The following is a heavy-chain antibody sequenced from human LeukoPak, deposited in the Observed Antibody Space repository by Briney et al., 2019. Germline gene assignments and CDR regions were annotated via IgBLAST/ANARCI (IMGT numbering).Heavy chain of an antibody. J-gene: IGHJ4*02. Sequence: ASVKVSCKASGGTFSSYAISWVRQAPGQGLEWMGGIIPIFGTANYAQKFQGRVTITADESTSTAYMELSSLRSEDTAVYYCASPAAGLPRYYFDYWGQGTLVTVSS. CDR1: GGTFSSYA. D-gene: IGHD6-13*01. CDR2: IIPIFGTA. V-gene: IGHV1-69*13. CDR3: ASPAAGLPRYYFDY.